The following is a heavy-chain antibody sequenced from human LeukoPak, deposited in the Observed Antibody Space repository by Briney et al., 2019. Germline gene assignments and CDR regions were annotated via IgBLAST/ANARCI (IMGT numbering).Heavy chain of an antibody. Sequence: ASVKVSCKASGGTFSSYAISWVRQAPGQGLEWMGGIIPIFGTPNYAQKFQGRVTITADKSTSTAYIELSSLRSEDTAVYYCARLEGATAHGGWGQGTLVTVSS. D-gene: IGHD1-26*01. CDR3: ARLEGATAHGG. CDR1: GGTFSSYA. CDR2: IIPIFGTP. J-gene: IGHJ4*02. V-gene: IGHV1-69*06.